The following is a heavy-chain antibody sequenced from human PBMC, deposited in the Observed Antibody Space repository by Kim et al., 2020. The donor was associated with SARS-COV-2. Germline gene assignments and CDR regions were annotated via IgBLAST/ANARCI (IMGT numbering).Heavy chain of an antibody. J-gene: IGHJ6*02. CDR1: GFSSDDHA. V-gene: IGHV3-9*02. Sequence: GGSLRLSCAASGFSSDDHAMRWVRQAPGKGLEWVSATIWNSEGTGYADSVKGRFIISRDKDKNFLYLQMNSLRPEDTALYYCTRGVLAGGADVWGQGTAVIVSS. CDR2: TIWNSEGT. D-gene: IGHD2-21*01. CDR3: TRGVLAGGADV.